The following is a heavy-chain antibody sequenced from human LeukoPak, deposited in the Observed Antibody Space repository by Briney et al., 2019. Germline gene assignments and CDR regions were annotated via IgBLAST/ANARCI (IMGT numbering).Heavy chain of an antibody. CDR1: GFTFSSYA. D-gene: IGHD4-17*01. J-gene: IGHJ3*02. V-gene: IGHV3-7*01. CDR3: ARIWTVTIAFDI. CDR2: IKQDGSEE. Sequence: GGSLRLSCAASGFTFSSYAMSWVRQAPGKGLEWVANIKQDGSEEYYVDSVKGRFTISRDNAKNSLYLQMNSLRAEDTAVYYCARIWTVTIAFDIWGQGTMVTVSS.